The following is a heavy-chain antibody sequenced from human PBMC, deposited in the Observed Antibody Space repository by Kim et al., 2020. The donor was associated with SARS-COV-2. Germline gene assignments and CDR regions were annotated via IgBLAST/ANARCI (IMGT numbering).Heavy chain of an antibody. CDR1: GGSFSGYY. CDR3: AREGIWIKDY. D-gene: IGHD2-2*03. Sequence: SETLSLTCAVYGGSFSGYYWSWIRQPPGKGLEWIGEINHSGSTNYNPSLKSRVTISVDTSKNQFSLKLSSVTAADTAVYYCAREGIWIKDYWGQGTLVTVSS. V-gene: IGHV4-34*01. CDR2: INHSGST. J-gene: IGHJ4*02.